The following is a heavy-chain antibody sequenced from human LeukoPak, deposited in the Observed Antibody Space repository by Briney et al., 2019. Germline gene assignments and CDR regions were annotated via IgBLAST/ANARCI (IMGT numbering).Heavy chain of an antibody. CDR2: INHSGST. CDR1: GGSISSGSYY. J-gene: IGHJ4*02. D-gene: IGHD6-19*01. Sequence: SETLSLTCTVSGGSISSGSYYCSWIRQPAGKGLEWIGEINHSGSTNYNPSLKSRVTISVDTSKNQFSLKLSSVTAADTAVYYCASRSSGWYFENWGQGTLVTVSS. V-gene: IGHV4-61*10. CDR3: ASRSSGWYFEN.